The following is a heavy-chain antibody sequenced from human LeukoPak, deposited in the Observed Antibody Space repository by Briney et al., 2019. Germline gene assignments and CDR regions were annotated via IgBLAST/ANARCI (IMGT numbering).Heavy chain of an antibody. CDR3: ARALTRYYGSSGPHGVDY. Sequence: GGSLRLSCAASGFTFSSYWMSWVRQAPGKGLEWVANIKQDGSEKYYVDSVKGRFTISRDNAKNSLYLQMNSLRAEDTAVYYCARALTRYYGSSGPHGVDYWGQGTLVTVSS. D-gene: IGHD3-22*01. CDR2: IKQDGSEK. J-gene: IGHJ4*02. CDR1: GFTFSSYW. V-gene: IGHV3-7*01.